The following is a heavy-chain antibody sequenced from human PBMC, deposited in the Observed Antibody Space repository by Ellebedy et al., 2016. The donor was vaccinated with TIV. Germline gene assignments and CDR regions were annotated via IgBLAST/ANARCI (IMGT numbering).Heavy chain of an antibody. V-gene: IGHV3-74*01. CDR1: GFTFSSYW. D-gene: IGHD6-19*01. CDR2: INSDGSST. CDR3: ARGPDSSGGYRGFDY. J-gene: IGHJ4*02. Sequence: PGGSLRLSCEASGFTFSSYWMHWVRQAPGKGLVWVSRINSDGSSTSYADSVKGRFTISRDNAMSTLYLQMNSLSAEDTAVYYCARGPDSSGGYRGFDYWGQGTLVTVSS.